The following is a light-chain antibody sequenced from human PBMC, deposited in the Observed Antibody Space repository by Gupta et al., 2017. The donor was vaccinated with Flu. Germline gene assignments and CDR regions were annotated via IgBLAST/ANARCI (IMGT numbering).Light chain of an antibody. Sequence: ENVLTQSPGTLSVSPGERATLSCRASQSVNSRYSSCYQQNRAQAPRLLYVGASAGAAGIPDLSSSGSSTAYFTLTSSMLYAEYVAEYCCQHYGRSVLSFGGGTKVEIK. CDR1: QSVNSRY. J-gene: IGKJ4*01. CDR2: GAS. V-gene: IGKV3-20*01. CDR3: QHYGRSVLS.